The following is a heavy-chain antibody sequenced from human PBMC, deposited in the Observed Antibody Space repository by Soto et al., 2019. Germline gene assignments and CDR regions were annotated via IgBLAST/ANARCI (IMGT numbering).Heavy chain of an antibody. CDR3: ARDGKQYSSGWYFDY. J-gene: IGHJ4*02. Sequence: GGSLRLSCAASGFTFSSYGMHWVRQAPGKGLEWVAVIWYDGSNKYYADSVKGRFTISRDNSKNTLYLQMNSPRAEDTAVYYCARDGKQYSSGWYFDYWGQGTLVTVSS. CDR1: GFTFSSYG. CDR2: IWYDGSNK. D-gene: IGHD6-19*01. V-gene: IGHV3-33*01.